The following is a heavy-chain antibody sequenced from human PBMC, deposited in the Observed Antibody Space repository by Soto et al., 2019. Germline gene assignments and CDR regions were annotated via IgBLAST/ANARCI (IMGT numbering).Heavy chain of an antibody. CDR1: GYIFVNYG. CDR2: ISAYSGNT. V-gene: IGHV1-18*01. Sequence: QVQLVQSGDEVRKPGSSVKVSCKASGYIFVNYGIAWVRQAPGQGLEWMGWISAYSGNTHYASKLQGRLTMITDTYTSTRNMDLRSVTADDTAVWYCAKVDNDVTPTPHDGGGQGDTVAVSS. J-gene: IGHJ6*02. D-gene: IGHD5-12*01. CDR3: AKVDNDVTPTPHDG.